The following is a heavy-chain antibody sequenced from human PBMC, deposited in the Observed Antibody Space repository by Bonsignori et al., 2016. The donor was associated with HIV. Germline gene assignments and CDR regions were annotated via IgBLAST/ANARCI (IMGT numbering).Heavy chain of an antibody. V-gene: IGHV4-61*02. CDR3: ARGGSSGWYIKTTFFDY. Sequence: GKGLEWIGRIYTSGSTNYNPSLKSRVTISVDTSKNQFSLKLSSVTAADTAVYYCARGGSSGWYIKTTFFDYWGQGTLVTVSS. CDR2: IYTSGST. D-gene: IGHD6-19*01. J-gene: IGHJ4*02.